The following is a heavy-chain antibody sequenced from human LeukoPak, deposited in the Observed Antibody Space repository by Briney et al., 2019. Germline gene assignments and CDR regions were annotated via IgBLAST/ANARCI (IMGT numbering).Heavy chain of an antibody. CDR1: GFTFSSYA. Sequence: SGGSLRLSCAASGFTFSSYAMSWVRQAPGKGLEWVSAISGSGGSTYYADSVKGRFTISRDNSKNTLYLQMNSLRAEDTAVYYCARDGQWLVRGGLDYWGQGTLVTVSS. V-gene: IGHV3-23*01. D-gene: IGHD6-19*01. CDR2: ISGSGGST. J-gene: IGHJ4*02. CDR3: ARDGQWLVRGGLDY.